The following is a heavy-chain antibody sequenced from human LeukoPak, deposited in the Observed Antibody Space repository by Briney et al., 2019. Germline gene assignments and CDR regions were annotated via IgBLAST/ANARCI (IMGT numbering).Heavy chain of an antibody. CDR1: GGTFSSYA. CDR3: ATYMLRDNWNVHTFDS. V-gene: IGHV1-69*05. Sequence: SVKVSCKASGGTFSSYAISWVRQAPGQGLEWMGGIIPIFGTANYAQKFQGRVTVTTDDSTSTAFMELSSLRSEDTAVYYCATYMLRDNWNVHTFDSWGQGTLVTVSS. D-gene: IGHD1-1*01. J-gene: IGHJ4*02. CDR2: IIPIFGTA.